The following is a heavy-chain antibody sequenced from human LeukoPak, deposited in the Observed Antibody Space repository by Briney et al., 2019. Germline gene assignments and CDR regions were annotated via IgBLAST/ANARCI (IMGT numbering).Heavy chain of an antibody. Sequence: GTSLRLSCADSGFTFCDFAVHWVRQAPGEGLEWISGISFNSGNTAYAASVKGRVTISRDNAKNSLYLQMDSLRPEDTALYFCAKDSRPRSYYYYFYMDVWGKGTTVTVSS. CDR3: AKDSRPRSYYYYFYMDV. CDR2: ISFNSGNT. J-gene: IGHJ6*03. V-gene: IGHV3-9*01. CDR1: GFTFCDFA.